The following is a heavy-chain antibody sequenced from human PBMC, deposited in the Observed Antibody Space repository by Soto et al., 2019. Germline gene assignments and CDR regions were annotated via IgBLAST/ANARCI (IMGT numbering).Heavy chain of an antibody. CDR3: ANDVFRDSDNYRNYFDS. D-gene: IGHD2-21*01. J-gene: IGHJ4*02. Sequence: EVQLLESGGGLEQPGGSLRLSCEASGFTFSSYAMSWVRQAPGKGLEWVSGFNTRGTRTYYADSVKGRFTVSRDNSKKTQYLQMNSLRAEDTAVYYCANDVFRDSDNYRNYFDSWGQGTLVPVSS. CDR1: GFTFSSYA. V-gene: IGHV3-23*01. CDR2: FNTRGTRT.